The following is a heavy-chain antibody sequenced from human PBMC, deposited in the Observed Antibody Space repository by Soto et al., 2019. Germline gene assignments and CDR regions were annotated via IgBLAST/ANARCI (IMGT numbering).Heavy chain of an antibody. D-gene: IGHD5-18*01. J-gene: IGHJ6*02. CDR2: IIPIFGTT. CDR1: GGTFSRYV. V-gene: IGHV1-69*01. CDR3: ASRMATGMVGYYYYCMDV. Sequence: QVQLVQSGAEVKKPGSSVKVSCKASGGTFSRYVISWVRQAPGLRLEWMGGIIPIFGTTNYAQRFQGRVTITADEFTSTAYMELSSLRSEDTAVYYCASRMATGMVGYYYYCMDVWGQGTTVTVSS.